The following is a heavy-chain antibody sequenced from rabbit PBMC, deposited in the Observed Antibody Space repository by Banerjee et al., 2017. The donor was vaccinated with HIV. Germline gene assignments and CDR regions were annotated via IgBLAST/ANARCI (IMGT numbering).Heavy chain of an antibody. CDR3: AKYSNYYGMDL. J-gene: IGHJ6*01. Sequence: QEQLEESGGDLVKPGRSLTLTCTASGFSFSDKYVICWVRQAPGKGLEWIACINTSSGNTVYASWAKGRFTISKTSSTTVTLQMTSLTAADTATYFCAKYSNYYGMDLWGPGTLVTVS. V-gene: IGHV1S45*01. CDR1: GFSFSDKYV. CDR2: INTSSGNT.